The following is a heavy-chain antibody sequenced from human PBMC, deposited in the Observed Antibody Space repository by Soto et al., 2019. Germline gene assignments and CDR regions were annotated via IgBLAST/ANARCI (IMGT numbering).Heavy chain of an antibody. D-gene: IGHD6-19*01. CDR2: TNYRSKWYN. CDR1: GDSVSSNSAA. CDR3: ARAPGIAVAGTFDY. J-gene: IGHJ4*02. V-gene: IGHV6-1*01. Sequence: SQTLSLTCAISGDSVSSNSAAWNWIRQSPSRGLEWLGRTNYRSKWYNDYAVSVKSRITINPDTSKNQFSLQLNSVTPEDTAVYYCARAPGIAVAGTFDYWGQGTLVTVSS.